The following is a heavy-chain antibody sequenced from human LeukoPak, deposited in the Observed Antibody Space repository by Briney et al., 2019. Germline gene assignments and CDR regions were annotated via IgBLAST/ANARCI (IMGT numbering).Heavy chain of an antibody. CDR2: ISWNSGSI. V-gene: IGHV3-9*01. Sequence: GGSLRLSCAASGFTFDDYAMHLVRQAPGKGLEWVSGISWNSGSIGYADSVKGRFTISRDNAKNSLYLQMNSLRAEDTALYYCAKGYIVATISFFDYWGQGTLVTVSS. CDR1: GFTFDDYA. CDR3: AKGYIVATISFFDY. D-gene: IGHD5-12*01. J-gene: IGHJ4*02.